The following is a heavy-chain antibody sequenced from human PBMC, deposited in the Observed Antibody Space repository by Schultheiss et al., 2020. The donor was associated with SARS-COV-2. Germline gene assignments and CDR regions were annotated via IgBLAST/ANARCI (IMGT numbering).Heavy chain of an antibody. J-gene: IGHJ6*03. V-gene: IGHV4-31*03. D-gene: IGHD3-10*01. CDR1: GGSISSGGYY. CDR3: ARAHYYGSGSYYNVRYYYYMDV. Sequence: SETLSLTCTVSGGSISSGGYYWSWIRQHPGKGLEWIGYIYYSGSTNYNPSLKSRVTISVDTSKNQFSLKLSSVTAADTAVYYCARAHYYGSGSYYNVRYYYYMDVWGKGTTVTVSS. CDR2: IYYSGST.